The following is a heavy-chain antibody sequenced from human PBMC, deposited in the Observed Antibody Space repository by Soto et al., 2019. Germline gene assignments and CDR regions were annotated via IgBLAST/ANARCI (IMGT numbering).Heavy chain of an antibody. CDR1: GFTFSSYG. D-gene: IGHD4-4*01. J-gene: IGHJ6*02. V-gene: IGHV3-33*01. CDR2: IWYDGSNK. CDR3: ARDRSVTTGRFSGYYYGKDV. Sequence: GGSLRLSCAASGFTFSSYGMHWVRQAPGKGLEWVAVIWYDGSNKYYADSVKGRFTISRDNSKNTLYLQMNSLRAEDTAVYYCARDRSVTTGRFSGYYYGKDVWGQGTTVTVSS.